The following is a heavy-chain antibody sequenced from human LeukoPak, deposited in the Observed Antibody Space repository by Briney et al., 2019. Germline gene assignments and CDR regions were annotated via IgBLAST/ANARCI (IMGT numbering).Heavy chain of an antibody. D-gene: IGHD3-10*01. CDR1: GFTFSNYG. V-gene: IGHV3-23*01. CDR3: AKRQVFRANFGATDY. Sequence: GALRLSCAASGFTFSNYGMSWVRQAPGKGLEWVSAISGSGGSTYYADSVKGRFTISRDNSKNTLYLQMNSLRAEDTAVYYCAKRQVFRANFGATDYWGQGTLVTVSS. CDR2: ISGSGGST. J-gene: IGHJ4*02.